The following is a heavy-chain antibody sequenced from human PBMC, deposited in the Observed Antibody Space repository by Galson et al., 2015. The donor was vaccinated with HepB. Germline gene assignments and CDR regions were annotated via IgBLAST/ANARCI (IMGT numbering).Heavy chain of an antibody. V-gene: IGHV3-15*01. CDR2: IRTKTDGGTT. Sequence: SLRLSCAASGFTFNNAWMHWVHQAPGRGLEWVGRIRTKTDGGTTDYTAPVKGRFTISRDDSKNTLYLQMTSLKTEDTAVYFCTAQKLGRGAFDIWGQGTMVTVSS. D-gene: IGHD7-27*01. J-gene: IGHJ3*02. CDR1: GFTFNNAW. CDR3: TAQKLGRGAFDI.